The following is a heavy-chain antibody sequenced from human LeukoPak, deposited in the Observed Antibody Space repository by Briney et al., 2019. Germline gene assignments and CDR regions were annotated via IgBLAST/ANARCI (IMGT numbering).Heavy chain of an antibody. D-gene: IGHD5-18*01. CDR2: INPNSGGT. J-gene: IGHJ4*02. V-gene: IGHV1-2*02. CDR3: ARVAGGYSYAYFDY. Sequence: GASVKVSCKASGYTFTGYYMHWVRQAPGQGLEWMGWINPNSGGTNYAQKFQGRVTMTRDTSISTAYMELSRLRSDDTAVYYCARVAGGYSYAYFDYWGQGTLVTVSS. CDR1: GYTFTGYY.